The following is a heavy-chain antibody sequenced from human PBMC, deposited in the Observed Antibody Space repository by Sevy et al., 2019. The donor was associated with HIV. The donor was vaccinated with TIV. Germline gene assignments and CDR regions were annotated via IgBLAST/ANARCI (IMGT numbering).Heavy chain of an antibody. D-gene: IGHD3-10*01. Sequence: GGSLRLSCTASGFSFSSSWMHWVRQPPGKGPVWVSHINSDGMSTRYADSVKGRFTVSRDNGKNTMYLQMNSLRVDDTAVYYCAKGHRGVTDYWGQGTLVTDSS. CDR2: INSDGMST. CDR3: AKGHRGVTDY. CDR1: GFSFSSSW. V-gene: IGHV3-74*01. J-gene: IGHJ4*02.